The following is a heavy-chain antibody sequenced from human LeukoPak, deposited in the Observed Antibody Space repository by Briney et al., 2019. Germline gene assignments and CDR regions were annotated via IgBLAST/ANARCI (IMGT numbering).Heavy chain of an antibody. J-gene: IGHJ6*04. V-gene: IGHV4-34*01. CDR2: INHSGST. D-gene: IGHD2-2*01. CDR3: ARGKAQRLYYYGMDV. Sequence: SETLSLTCAVYGGSFSGYYWSWIRQSPGKGLEWIGEINHSGSTNYNPSLKSRVTISVDTSKNQFSLKLSSVTAADTAVYYCARGKAQRLYYYGMDVWGKGTTVTVSS. CDR1: GGSFSGYY.